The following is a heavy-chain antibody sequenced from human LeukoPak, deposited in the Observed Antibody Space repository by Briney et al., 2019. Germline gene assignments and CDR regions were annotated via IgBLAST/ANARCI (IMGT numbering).Heavy chain of an antibody. CDR3: VRDPYEAY. CDR2: IWYDGNNK. Sequence: PGGSLRLSCAVSGFTFTTYGMHWVRQALGKGLEWVAVIWYDGNNKYYADSVKGRFTISRDNSKNTLYLQMNSLRAEDTAVYYCVRDPYEAYWGQGTLVTVSS. D-gene: IGHD5-12*01. CDR1: GFTFTTYG. J-gene: IGHJ4*02. V-gene: IGHV3-33*01.